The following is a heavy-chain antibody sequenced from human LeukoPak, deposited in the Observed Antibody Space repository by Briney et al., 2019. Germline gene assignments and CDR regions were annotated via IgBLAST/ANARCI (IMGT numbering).Heavy chain of an antibody. CDR1: GFTFSSYA. Sequence: GGSLRLSFAASGFTFSSYAMSWVRQAPGKGLEWVSYISSSSSTIQYADSVKGRFTISRDNAENSLYLQMNSLGVEDTAVYYCARAVISIFDNWGQGTLVTVSS. D-gene: IGHD3-3*02. CDR3: ARAVISIFDN. J-gene: IGHJ4*02. V-gene: IGHV3-48*01. CDR2: ISSSSSTI.